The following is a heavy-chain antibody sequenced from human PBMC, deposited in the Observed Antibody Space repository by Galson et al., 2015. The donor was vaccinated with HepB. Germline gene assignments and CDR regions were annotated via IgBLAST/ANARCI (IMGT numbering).Heavy chain of an antibody. D-gene: IGHD3-10*01. CDR1: GFTFSNYA. J-gene: IGHJ4*02. CDR3: AKDLGYGSGNPYEGY. Sequence: SLRLSCAASGFTFSNYAMSWVRQAPGKGLEWVSAISGSGGSTYYAGSVKGRFTISRDNSKSTLYLQMNSLRAEDTALYYCAKDLGYGSGNPYEGYWGQGTLVTVSS. CDR2: ISGSGGST. V-gene: IGHV3-23*01.